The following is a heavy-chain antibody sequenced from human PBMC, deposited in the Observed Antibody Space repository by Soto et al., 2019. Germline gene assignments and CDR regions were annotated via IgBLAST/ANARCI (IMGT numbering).Heavy chain of an antibody. J-gene: IGHJ5*02. CDR2: INVGNGGT. CDR1: GYTFTTYP. V-gene: IGHV1-3*05. CDR3: ATDRGGYCSGGSCPEAWFDP. D-gene: IGHD2-15*01. Sequence: QVQLVQSGAEEKKPGASVKVSCKASGYTFTTYPMNWLRQAPGQRPEWMGWINVGNGGTKYSQKFQGRVSITRDTXXSPAYMQLSRLRSDDTAVYYCATDRGGYCSGGSCPEAWFDPWGQGTLVTVTS.